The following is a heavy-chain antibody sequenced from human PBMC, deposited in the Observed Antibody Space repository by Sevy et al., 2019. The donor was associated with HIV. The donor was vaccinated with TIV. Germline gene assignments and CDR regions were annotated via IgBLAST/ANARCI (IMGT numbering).Heavy chain of an antibody. Sequence: GGSLRLSCAASGFTISSNYMSWVRQTPGKGLEWVSVIYSGGNTDYADSVKGRFTISRDISKNTVHLQMNSLRAEDTAVYYCARDRRGSNYEDFDYWGQGTLVTVSS. D-gene: IGHD1-26*01. CDR1: GFTISSNY. CDR2: IYSGGNT. J-gene: IGHJ4*02. V-gene: IGHV3-53*01. CDR3: ARDRRGSNYEDFDY.